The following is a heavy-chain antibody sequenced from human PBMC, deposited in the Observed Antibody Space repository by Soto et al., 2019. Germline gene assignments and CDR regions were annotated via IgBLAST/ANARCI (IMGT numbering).Heavy chain of an antibody. CDR2: VYYSGST. CDR1: GASISSYY. Sequence: QVQLQESGPGLVKPSETLSLTCTVSGASISSYYWSWIRQPPGKGLEWIGYVYYSGSTNYNPSLTSRVTISVDTSSSQFSLKLSSVTAADTAMHYCARDTTPSLWGQGTLVTVSS. CDR3: ARDTTPSL. D-gene: IGHD1-1*01. J-gene: IGHJ4*02. V-gene: IGHV4-59*01.